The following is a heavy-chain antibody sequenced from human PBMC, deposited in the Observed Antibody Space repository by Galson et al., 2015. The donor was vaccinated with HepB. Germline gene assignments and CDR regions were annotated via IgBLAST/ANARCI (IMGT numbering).Heavy chain of an antibody. CDR1: GYIFTNYA. V-gene: IGHV1-3*01. CDR2: INAANGNT. D-gene: IGHD2-8*01. Sequence: SVKVSCKASGYIFTNYAIHWVRQAPGQRLEWMGWINAANGNTKYSQKFQGRVTLIRDTSANTAYMELSSLTSEDTAVYYCTRPRIPSNGEFYYWGQGTLVTVSS. J-gene: IGHJ4*02. CDR3: TRPRIPSNGEFYY.